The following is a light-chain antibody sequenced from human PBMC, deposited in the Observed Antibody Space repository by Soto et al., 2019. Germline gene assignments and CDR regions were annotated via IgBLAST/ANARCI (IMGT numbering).Light chain of an antibody. Sequence: EIVLTQSPATLSLSPGERATLSCRASQSVSSLLAWYQQKSGQPPRLLVSDASKRATGVPARFSGSGSGTDFTLIISSPEPEDFAIYYCQQRSNWPLTFGGGTKVEIK. CDR2: DAS. J-gene: IGKJ4*01. CDR3: QQRSNWPLT. CDR1: QSVSSL. V-gene: IGKV3-11*01.